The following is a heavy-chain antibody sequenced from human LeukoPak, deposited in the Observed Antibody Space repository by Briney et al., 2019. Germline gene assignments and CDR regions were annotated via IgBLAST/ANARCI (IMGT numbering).Heavy chain of an antibody. CDR1: GFTFSSYA. Sequence: GRSLRLSCAASGFTFSSYAMHWVRQAPGKGLEWVAVISYDGSNKYYADSVKGRFTISRDNSKNTLYPQMNSLRAEDTAVYYCARASYPFPHSGWYNWFDPWGQGTLVTVSS. CDR3: ARASYPFPHSGWYNWFDP. D-gene: IGHD6-19*01. V-gene: IGHV3-30-3*01. CDR2: ISYDGSNK. J-gene: IGHJ5*02.